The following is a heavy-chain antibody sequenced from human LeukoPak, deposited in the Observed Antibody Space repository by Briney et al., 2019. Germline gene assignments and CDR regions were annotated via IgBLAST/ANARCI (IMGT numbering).Heavy chain of an antibody. CDR3: ARVDGSPDY. D-gene: IGHD2-15*01. CDR2: VNLKSGYT. Sequence: ASVKVSCKASGYTFTRFDINWVRQGTGQGLEWMGWVNLKSGYTGYAQKFQGRVTITRDTSINTASMELSSLRSEDTAVYYCARVDGSPDYWGQGTLVTVSS. J-gene: IGHJ4*02. V-gene: IGHV1-8*03. CDR1: GYTFTRFD.